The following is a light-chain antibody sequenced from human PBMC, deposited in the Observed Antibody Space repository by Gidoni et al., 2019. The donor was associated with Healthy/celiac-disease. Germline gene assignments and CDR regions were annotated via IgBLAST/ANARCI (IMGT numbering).Light chain of an antibody. CDR3: QSRLT. J-gene: IGKJ4*01. CDR2: WAS. Sequence: IVMTQPPDSLAVSLGERATINCKSSQSVLSSSNNKNYLNWYQQKAGQPPKLLFYWASTRESGVPDRFSGGGSGTDFTLTISSLQAEDVAVYYCQSRLTFGGGTKVEIK. V-gene: IGKV4-1*01. CDR1: QSVLSSSNNKNY.